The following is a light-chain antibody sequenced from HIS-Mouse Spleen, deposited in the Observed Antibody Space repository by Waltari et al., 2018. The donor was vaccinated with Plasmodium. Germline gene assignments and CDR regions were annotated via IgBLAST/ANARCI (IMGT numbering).Light chain of an antibody. CDR1: NIGSKN. J-gene: IGLJ2*01. CDR3: QVWDSSTVV. Sequence: SYELTQPLSVSVALRQTATITCGGNNIGSKNAHWYQQKPGQAPVLGIYRDSNRPSGIPERFSGSNSGNTATLTISRAQAGDEADYYCQVWDSSTVVFGGGTKLTVL. CDR2: RDS. V-gene: IGLV3-9*01.